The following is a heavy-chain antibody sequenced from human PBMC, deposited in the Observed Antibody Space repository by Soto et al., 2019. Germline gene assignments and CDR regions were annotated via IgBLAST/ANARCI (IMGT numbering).Heavy chain of an antibody. V-gene: IGHV4-31*03. CDR1: GGSISSGGFY. CDR2: IYYSGGT. Sequence: ASETLSLTCTVSGGSISSGGFYWSWIRQHPGKGLEWIGYIYYSGGTYYNPSLKSRLIISVDATRSQFSLNLSSVTAADTAVYHCARGAEGWAHLDYWGQGILVTVSS. J-gene: IGHJ4*02. CDR3: ARGAEGWAHLDY.